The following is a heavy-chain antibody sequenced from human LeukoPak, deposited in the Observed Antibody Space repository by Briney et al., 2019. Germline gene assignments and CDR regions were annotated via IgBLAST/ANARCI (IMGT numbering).Heavy chain of an antibody. J-gene: IGHJ4*02. CDR2: INPKRGVT. D-gene: IGHD1-26*01. CDR1: GYSFTGYY. Sequence: GASVKVSCKASGYSFTGYYLHWVRQAPGQGLEWMGWINPKRGVTNYAQKFQGRVTMTRDTSINTAYMELSRLRSGDTAVYYCARDGPGEKSNFDYWGQGTLVTVSS. CDR3: ARDGPGEKSNFDY. V-gene: IGHV1-2*02.